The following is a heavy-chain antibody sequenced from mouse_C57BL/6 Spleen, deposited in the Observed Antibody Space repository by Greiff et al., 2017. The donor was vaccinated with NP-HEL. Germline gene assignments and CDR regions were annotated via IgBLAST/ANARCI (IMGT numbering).Heavy chain of an antibody. CDR2: IDPANGNT. CDR3: ARSAFTTVVDAMDY. J-gene: IGHJ4*01. CDR1: GFNIKNTY. V-gene: IGHV14-3*01. D-gene: IGHD1-1*01. Sequence: VHVKQSVAELVRPGASVKLSCTASGFNIKNTYMHWVKQRPEQGLEWIGRIDPANGNTKYAPKFQGKATITADTSSNTAYLQLSSLTSEDTAIYYCARSAFTTVVDAMDYGGQGTSVTVSS.